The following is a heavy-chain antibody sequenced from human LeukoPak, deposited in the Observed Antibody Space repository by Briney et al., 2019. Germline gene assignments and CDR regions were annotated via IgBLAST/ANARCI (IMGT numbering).Heavy chain of an antibody. J-gene: IGHJ4*02. D-gene: IGHD3-22*01. CDR2: IKEDGSEK. Sequence: GGSLRLSCAASGFTFSSYWMSWVRQAPGKGLEWVANIKEDGSEKYYVDSLKGRFTISRDNAKNSLFLQMNSLRAEDTAVCYCARSYYDSSGYYPGSFDYWGQGTLVTVSS. CDR1: GFTFSSYW. CDR3: ARSYYDSSGYYPGSFDY. V-gene: IGHV3-7*01.